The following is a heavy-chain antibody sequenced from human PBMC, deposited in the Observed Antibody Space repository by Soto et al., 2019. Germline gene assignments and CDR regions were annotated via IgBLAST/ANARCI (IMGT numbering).Heavy chain of an antibody. D-gene: IGHD4-4*01. V-gene: IGHV2-26*01. Sequence: GPTLVNPTETLTLTCTVSGFSLSNARMGVSWIRQPPGKALEWLAHIFSNDEKSYSTSLKSRLTISKDTSKSQVVLTMTNMDPVDTATYYCARIVYSNYEGTDYFDYWGQGTLVTVSS. CDR3: ARIVYSNYEGTDYFDY. CDR1: GFSLSNARMG. J-gene: IGHJ4*02. CDR2: IFSNDEK.